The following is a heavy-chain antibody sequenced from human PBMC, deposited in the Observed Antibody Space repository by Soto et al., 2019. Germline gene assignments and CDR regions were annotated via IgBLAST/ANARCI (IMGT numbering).Heavy chain of an antibody. V-gene: IGHV4-59*01. CDR2: IYDSGST. Sequence: SETLSLTCSVSGGSTSSYFWLWIRQPPGKGLEWIGYIYDSGSTNYNPSLKSRVTMTRDTSISTAYMELSSLRSEDTAVYYCARFRMVRGVIYWFDPWVQGTLVTVSS. D-gene: IGHD3-10*01. J-gene: IGHJ5*02. CDR3: ARFRMVRGVIYWFDP. CDR1: GGSTSSYF.